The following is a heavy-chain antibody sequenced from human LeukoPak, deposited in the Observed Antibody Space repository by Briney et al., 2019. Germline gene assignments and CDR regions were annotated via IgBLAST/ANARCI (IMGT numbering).Heavy chain of an antibody. J-gene: IGHJ3*02. Sequence: PSETLSLTCTVSDDSIAGYPWSWIRQPPGKGLEWIGYIYYSGNTNYNPSLKSRVTVSVDTSKNQFSLKLSSVTAADTAVYYCARENRSYGGNSDAFDIWGQGTMVTVSS. CDR2: IYYSGNT. CDR1: DDSIAGYP. CDR3: ARENRSYGGNSDAFDI. D-gene: IGHD4-23*01. V-gene: IGHV4-59*01.